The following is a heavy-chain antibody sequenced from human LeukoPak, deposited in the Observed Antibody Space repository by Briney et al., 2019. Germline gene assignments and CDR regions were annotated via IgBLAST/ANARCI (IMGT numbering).Heavy chain of an antibody. J-gene: IGHJ4*02. Sequence: GASVKVSCTASGYTFTSYFMHWVRQAPGQGLEWMGIINPSGGSTSYAQKFQGRVTMTRDTSTSTVCMEPSSLRSEDTAVYYCARTAGRTFDYWGQGTLVTVSS. D-gene: IGHD6-6*01. CDR1: GYTFTSYF. V-gene: IGHV1-46*01. CDR3: ARTAGRTFDY. CDR2: INPSGGST.